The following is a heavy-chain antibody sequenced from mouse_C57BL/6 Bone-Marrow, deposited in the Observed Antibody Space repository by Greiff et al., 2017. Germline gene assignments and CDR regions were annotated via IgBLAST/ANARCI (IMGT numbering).Heavy chain of an antibody. CDR3: ARSDGYPYYYAMDY. Sequence: QVQLKESGPELVKPGASVKISCKASGYSFTSYYIHWVKQRPGQGLEWIGWIYPGCGNTKYNEKFKGKATLTADTSSSTDYMQLSNLTSEDATVYYCARSDGYPYYYAMDYWGQGTSVTVSS. D-gene: IGHD2-3*01. CDR2: IYPGCGNT. J-gene: IGHJ4*01. CDR1: GYSFTSYY. V-gene: IGHV1-66*01.